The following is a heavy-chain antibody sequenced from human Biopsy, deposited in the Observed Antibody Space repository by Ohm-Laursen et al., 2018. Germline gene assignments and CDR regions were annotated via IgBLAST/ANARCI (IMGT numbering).Heavy chain of an antibody. J-gene: IGHJ6*02. Sequence: SETLSLTCTVSGGSISSDYWSWIRQSPRKGLEWIGHISDRGTTNYNPSLRGRVTISVDTSKKQFSLKLSSVTAADTAVYYCARDFRAGSGFLRSNNHYCGMDVWGPGTRVTVSS. CDR1: GGSISSDY. CDR3: ARDFRAGSGFLRSNNHYCGMDV. V-gene: IGHV4-59*01. D-gene: IGHD5-24*01. CDR2: ISDRGTT.